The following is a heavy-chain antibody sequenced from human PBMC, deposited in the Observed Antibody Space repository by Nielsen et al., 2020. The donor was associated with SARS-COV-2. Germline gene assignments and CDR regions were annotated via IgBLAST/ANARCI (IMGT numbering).Heavy chain of an antibody. D-gene: IGHD2-2*01. CDR2: VSHSGSI. V-gene: IGHV4-4*01. Sequence: GSLRLSCAVSGGSVSSNDWWTWVRQSPGKGLEWIGAVSHSGSINYNPSLKSRVTLSMDKSKRQFSLRLTSVSAADTAVYFCARGDLVVVPSPILGLGPFFYYFYLDVWGKGTTVIVSS. CDR1: GGSVSSNDW. CDR3: ARGDLVVVPSPILGLGPFFYYFYLDV. J-gene: IGHJ6*03.